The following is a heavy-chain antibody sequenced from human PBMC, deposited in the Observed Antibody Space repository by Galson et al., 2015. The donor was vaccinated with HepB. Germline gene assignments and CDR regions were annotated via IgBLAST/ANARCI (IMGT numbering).Heavy chain of an antibody. CDR3: ARDRTISGYFDY. CDR1: GGSISNYY. V-gene: IGHV4-4*07. Sequence: SETLSLTCTVSGGSISNYYWSWIRQPAGKGLEWIGRIYTSGFTSYNPSLKSRVTMSVDTSKNQFSLKLTSVTAADTAVYYCARDRTISGYFDYWGQGTLVTVSS. D-gene: IGHD1-1*01. J-gene: IGHJ4*02. CDR2: IYTSGFT.